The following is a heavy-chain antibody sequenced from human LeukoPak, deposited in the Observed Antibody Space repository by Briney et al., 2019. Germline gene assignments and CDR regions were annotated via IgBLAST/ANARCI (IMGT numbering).Heavy chain of an antibody. CDR2: IYHSGST. CDR1: GYSISSGYY. V-gene: IGHV4-38-2*01. D-gene: IGHD2-2*02. CDR3: AVGYCSSTSCYREYFQH. Sequence: SETLSLTCAVSGYSISSGYYWGWIRQPPGKGLEWIGTIYHSGSTYYNPSLKSRVTISVDTSKNQFSLKLRSVTAADPPVYYCAVGYCSSTSCYREYFQHWGQGTLVTVSS. J-gene: IGHJ1*01.